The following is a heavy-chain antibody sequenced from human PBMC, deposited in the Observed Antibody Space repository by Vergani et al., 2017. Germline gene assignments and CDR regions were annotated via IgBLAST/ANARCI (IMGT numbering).Heavy chain of an antibody. Sequence: VQLVQSGAEVRKPGASVTVSCTASGYIFKNYYIHWLRQAPGQAFEWMGILNPTTGHTTSAQKFMGRVDMTRDPSTDTSTRTVQMTLSSLRSEDTAVYYCAREEINXYDSSGYYTYYFDYWGQGTLVTVSS. J-gene: IGHJ4*02. D-gene: IGHD3-22*01. V-gene: IGHV1-46*02. CDR2: LNPTTGHT. CDR3: AREEINXYDSSGYYTYYFDY. CDR1: GYIFKNYY.